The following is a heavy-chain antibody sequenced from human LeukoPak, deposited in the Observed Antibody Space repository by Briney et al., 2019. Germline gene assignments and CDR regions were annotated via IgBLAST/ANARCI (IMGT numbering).Heavy chain of an antibody. Sequence: GRSLRLSCAASGFTFSSYAMHWVRQAPGKGLEWVAVISYDGSNKYYADSVKGRFTISRTNSKNTLYLQMNSLRAEDTAVYYCSRDLGGQQLVEDCFDYWGQGTLVTVSS. D-gene: IGHD6-13*01. CDR2: ISYDGSNK. CDR3: SRDLGGQQLVEDCFDY. J-gene: IGHJ4*02. V-gene: IGHV3-30*04. CDR1: GFTFSSYA.